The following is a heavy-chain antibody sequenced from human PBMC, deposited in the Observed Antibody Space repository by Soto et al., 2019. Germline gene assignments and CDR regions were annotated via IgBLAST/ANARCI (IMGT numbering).Heavy chain of an antibody. D-gene: IGHD2-2*01. V-gene: IGHV4-30-4*01. J-gene: IGHJ6*02. CDR2: IYYSGST. CDR1: GGSISSGDDY. CDR3: ARDPVYAPSRYYYGMDV. Sequence: SSETLSLTCTVSGGSISSGDDYWSWIRQPPGKGLEWIGYIYYSGSTYYNPSLKSRVTISVDTSKNQFSLKLSSVTAADTAVYYCARDPVYAPSRYYYGMDVWGQGTTVT.